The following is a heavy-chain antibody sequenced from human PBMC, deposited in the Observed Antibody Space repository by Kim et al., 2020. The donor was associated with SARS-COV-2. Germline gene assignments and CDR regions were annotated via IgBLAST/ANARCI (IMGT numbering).Heavy chain of an antibody. J-gene: IGHJ4*02. CDR3: ARERFDY. V-gene: IGHV3-21*01. Sequence: SRSYIYYADSVKGRFTISRDNAKNSLYLQMNSLRAEDTAVYYCARERFDYWGQGTLVTVSS. CDR2: SRSYI.